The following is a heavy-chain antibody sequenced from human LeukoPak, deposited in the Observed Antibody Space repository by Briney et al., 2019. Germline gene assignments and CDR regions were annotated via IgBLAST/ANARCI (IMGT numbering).Heavy chain of an antibody. V-gene: IGHV4-59*08. CDR1: GGSISSYY. D-gene: IGHD4-11*01. J-gene: IGHJ4*02. Sequence: PSETLSLTCTVSGGSISSYYWSCIRQPPGKGLEWIGYINYSGSTNYNPSLKSRVTISTDTSKNQFSLKLSSVTAADTAVYYCARHTYSDYIVFNYWGQGTLVTVSS. CDR3: ARHTYSDYIVFNY. CDR2: INYSGST.